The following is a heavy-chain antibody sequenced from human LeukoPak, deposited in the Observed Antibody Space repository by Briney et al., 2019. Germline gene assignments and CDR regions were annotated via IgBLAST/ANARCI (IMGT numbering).Heavy chain of an antibody. V-gene: IGHV3-23*01. Sequence: GGSMRLSCAASGFTFSSYAMSWVRQAPGKGLEWVSAISGSGGTTNYADSVKGRFTISRDNPKNTLYLRMNSLRAEDTAVYYCATVDFWGGSSTWGPLWYWGQGTLVTVSS. CDR3: ATVDFWGGSSTWGPLWY. D-gene: IGHD3-3*01. J-gene: IGHJ4*02. CDR2: ISGSGGTT. CDR1: GFTFSSYA.